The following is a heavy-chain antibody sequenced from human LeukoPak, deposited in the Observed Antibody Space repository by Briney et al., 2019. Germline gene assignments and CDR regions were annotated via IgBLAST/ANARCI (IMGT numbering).Heavy chain of an antibody. V-gene: IGHV3-21*01. CDR3: VRDVLRSYFDI. J-gene: IGHJ4*02. D-gene: IGHD2-8*01. Sequence: GGSLRLSFAASGFTFRSHSLDSVRQAPGKGLEWVSSITGAGSIQYADSVQGRFTISRDNTQNSIFLQMNSLRAEDTAVYYCVRDVLRSYFDIWGQGILVTVSS. CDR2: ITGAGSI. CDR1: GFTFRSHS.